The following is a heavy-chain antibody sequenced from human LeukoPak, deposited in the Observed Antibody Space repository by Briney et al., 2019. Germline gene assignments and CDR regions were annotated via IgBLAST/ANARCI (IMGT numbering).Heavy chain of an antibody. CDR3: VTNGLRYFDWLPRFDY. V-gene: IGHV1-18*01. D-gene: IGHD3-9*01. Sequence: ASVKVSCKASGYTFTSYGISWVRQAPGQGLEWMGWISAYNGNTDYAQKLQGRVTMTTDTSTSTAYMELRSLRSDDTAVYYCVTNGLRYFDWLPRFDYWGQGTLVTVSS. CDR1: GYTFTSYG. J-gene: IGHJ4*02. CDR2: ISAYNGNT.